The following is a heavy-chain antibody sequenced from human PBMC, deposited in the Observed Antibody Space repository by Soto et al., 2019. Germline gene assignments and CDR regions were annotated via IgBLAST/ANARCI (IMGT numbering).Heavy chain of an antibody. CDR2: FYYTGGT. J-gene: IGHJ4*02. Sequence: PSETLTLTCTVSGASISSSRSYWGWVRQPQGKGLEWIVSFYYTGGTYSTYYNPSLKSRVTISVDTSKSQFSLNLRSVTAADTAVYYCASPRQGNYDFLSGYYALDYWGQGTLVTVSS. CDR1: GASISSSRSY. D-gene: IGHD3-3*01. CDR3: ASPRQGNYDFLSGYYALDY. V-gene: IGHV4-39*01.